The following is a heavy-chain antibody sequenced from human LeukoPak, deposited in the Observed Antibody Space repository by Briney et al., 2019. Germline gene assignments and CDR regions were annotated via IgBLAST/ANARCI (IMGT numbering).Heavy chain of an antibody. D-gene: IGHD2-2*01. CDR2: MNPNSGNT. Sequence: ASVKVSCKASGYTFTSYDINWVRQATGHGLEWMGWMNPNSGNTGYAQKFQGRVTITRNTSISTAYMELSSLRSEDTAVYYCARVPKGSTSCCLDYWGQGTLVTVSS. CDR3: ARVPKGSTSCCLDY. V-gene: IGHV1-8*03. CDR1: GYTFTSYD. J-gene: IGHJ4*02.